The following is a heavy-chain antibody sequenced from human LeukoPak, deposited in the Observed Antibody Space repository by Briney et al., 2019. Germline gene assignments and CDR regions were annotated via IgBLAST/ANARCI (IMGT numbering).Heavy chain of an antibody. D-gene: IGHD3-10*01. CDR3: ARGRGSGSRWGGAFDI. V-gene: IGHV3-11*05. CDR1: KFTFSNYY. Sequence: GGSLRLSCAACKFTFSNYYMSWIRQAPGKGLEWVSYISSSSTYTDYADSVKGRFTISRDNAKNSLYLQMNSLRAEDTAVYYCARGRGSGSRWGGAFDIWGQGTVVTVSS. J-gene: IGHJ3*02. CDR2: ISSSSTYT.